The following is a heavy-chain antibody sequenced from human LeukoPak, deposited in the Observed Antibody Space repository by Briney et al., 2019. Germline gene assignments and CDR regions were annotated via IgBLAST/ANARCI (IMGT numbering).Heavy chain of an antibody. Sequence: ASVKVSCKASGYTFTVYSINWLRQAPGQGLEWMGIINPSGGSTSYAQKFQGRVTMTRDTSTSTVYMELSSLRSEDTAVYYCARDRYYGSGSFDYWGQGTLVTVSS. V-gene: IGHV1-46*01. CDR3: ARDRYYGSGSFDY. J-gene: IGHJ4*02. CDR1: GYTFTVYS. D-gene: IGHD3-10*01. CDR2: INPSGGST.